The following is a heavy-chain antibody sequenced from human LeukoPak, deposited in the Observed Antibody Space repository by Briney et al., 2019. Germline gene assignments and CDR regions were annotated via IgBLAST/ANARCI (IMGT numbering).Heavy chain of an antibody. CDR3: ARGFSSSWYGDY. CDR2: IYYSGGT. V-gene: IGHV4-39*01. CDR1: GGSISSRSYN. Sequence: SETLSLTCTVSGGSISSRSYNWGWIRQPPGTGLEWIGTIYYSGGTSNNPSLKSRVTMSVDTSKNQFSLKLSSVTAADTAVYYCARGFSSSWYGDYWGQGTLVTVSS. D-gene: IGHD6-13*01. J-gene: IGHJ4*02.